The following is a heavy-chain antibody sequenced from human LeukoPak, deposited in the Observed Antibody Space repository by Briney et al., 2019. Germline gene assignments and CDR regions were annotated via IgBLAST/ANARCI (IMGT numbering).Heavy chain of an antibody. J-gene: IGHJ4*02. CDR1: GYTFTSYY. V-gene: IGHV1-46*01. Sequence: ASVKVSCKASGYTFTSYYMHWVRQAPGQGLEWMGIINPSGGSTSYAQKFQGRVTMTSDTSTSTVYTELSSLKSEDTAVYYCARRNILYFDYWGQGTLVTVSS. D-gene: IGHD2/OR15-2a*01. CDR2: INPSGGST. CDR3: ARRNILYFDY.